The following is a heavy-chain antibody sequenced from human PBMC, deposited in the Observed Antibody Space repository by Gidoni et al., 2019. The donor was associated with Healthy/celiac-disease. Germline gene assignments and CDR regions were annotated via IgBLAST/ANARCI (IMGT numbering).Heavy chain of an antibody. D-gene: IGHD2-15*01. Sequence: QVQLLESGGGVLQPGRSLRLPCAASGFTFSSYGMHWVRQAPGKGLEWVAVISYDGSTKYYADSVKGRFTISRDNSKNTLYLQMNSLRAEDTAVYYCAKDGIVGTVVAAPNGYWGQGTLVTVSS. J-gene: IGHJ4*02. V-gene: IGHV3-30*18. CDR2: ISYDGSTK. CDR1: GFTFSSYG. CDR3: AKDGIVGTVVAAPNGY.